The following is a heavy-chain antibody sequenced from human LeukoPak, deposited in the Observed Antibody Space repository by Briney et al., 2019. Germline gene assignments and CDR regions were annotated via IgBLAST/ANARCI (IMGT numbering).Heavy chain of an antibody. CDR1: GYTFTSYD. J-gene: IGHJ4*02. V-gene: IGHV1-8*03. D-gene: IGHD2-2*01. Sequence: GASVKVSCKASGYTFTSYDINWVRQATGQGLEWMGWMNPNSGNTGYAQKFQGRVTITRNTSISTAYMELSSLRSEDTAVYYCARGSRYCSSTSCSYYLDYWGQGTLVTVSS. CDR2: MNPNSGNT. CDR3: ARGSRYCSSTSCSYYLDY.